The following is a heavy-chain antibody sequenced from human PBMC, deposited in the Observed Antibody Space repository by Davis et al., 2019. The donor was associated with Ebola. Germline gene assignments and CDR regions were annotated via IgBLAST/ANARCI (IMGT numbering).Heavy chain of an antibody. CDR2: INHSGST. Sequence: GSLRLSCAASGFTFSDYYWSWIRQPPGKGLEWIGEINHSGSTNYNPSLKSRVTISVDTSKNQFSLKLSSVTAADTAVYYCARGPDIVVVPAAAMDVWGQGTTVTVSS. CDR1: GFTFSDYY. D-gene: IGHD2-2*01. J-gene: IGHJ6*02. CDR3: ARGPDIVVVPAAAMDV. V-gene: IGHV4-34*01.